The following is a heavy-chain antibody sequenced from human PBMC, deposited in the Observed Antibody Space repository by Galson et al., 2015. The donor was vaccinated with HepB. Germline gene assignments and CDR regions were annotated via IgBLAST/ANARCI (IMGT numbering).Heavy chain of an antibody. CDR2: ISYDGDNE. V-gene: IGHV3-30*18. Sequence: SLRLSCAASGFNFLTYGMHWVRQAPGKGLEWVAVISYDGDNEYTADSVKVRFTISRDNSKDTMYLQMKSLSTEDTAVYYCAKDWLGYNRTWYTRYYFSGGDVWGQGTTVTGSS. D-gene: IGHD3-10*01. CDR3: AKDWLGYNRTWYTRYYFSGGDV. J-gene: IGHJ6*02. CDR1: GFNFLTYG.